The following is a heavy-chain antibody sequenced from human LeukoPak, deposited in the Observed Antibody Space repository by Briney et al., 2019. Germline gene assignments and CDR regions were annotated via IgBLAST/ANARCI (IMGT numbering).Heavy chain of an antibody. D-gene: IGHD3-9*01. CDR3: ARPGAYDILTGYQGAFDI. CDR2: IYPDDSDT. Sequence: GESLKISCKGSGYSFTSYWIGWVRQMPGKGLEWMGIIYPDDSDTRYSPSFQGQVTISADKSISTAYLQWSSLKASDTAMYYCARPGAYDILTGYQGAFDIWGQGTMVTVSS. CDR1: GYSFTSYW. V-gene: IGHV5-51*01. J-gene: IGHJ3*02.